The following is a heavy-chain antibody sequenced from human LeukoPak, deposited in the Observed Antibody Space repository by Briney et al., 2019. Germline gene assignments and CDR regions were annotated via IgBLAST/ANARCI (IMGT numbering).Heavy chain of an antibody. D-gene: IGHD1-1*01. J-gene: IGHJ4*02. CDR3: ARETGNWNDGGIVDY. CDR2: IYTSGST. Sequence: PSQTLSLTCTVSGGSISSGSYYWSWIRQPAGKGLEWIGRIYTSGSTNYNPSLKSRVTISVDTSKNQFSLKLSSVTAADTAVYYCARETGNWNDGGIVDYWGQGTLVTVSS. CDR1: GGSISSGSYY. V-gene: IGHV4-61*02.